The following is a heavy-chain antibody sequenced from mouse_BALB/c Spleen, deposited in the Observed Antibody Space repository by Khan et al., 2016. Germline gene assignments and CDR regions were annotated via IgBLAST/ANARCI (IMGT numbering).Heavy chain of an antibody. CDR1: GYSITSDYA. CDR3: ARDYYGSSYSDY. Sequence: EVQLQESGPGLVKPSQSLSLTCTVTGYSITSDYAWNWIRQFPGNKLEWMGYISYSGSTSYNPSLKSRISITRDTSKNQFFLQLNSVTTEDTATYYCARDYYGSSYSDYWGQGTTLTVSS. J-gene: IGHJ2*01. D-gene: IGHD1-1*01. V-gene: IGHV3-2*02. CDR2: ISYSGST.